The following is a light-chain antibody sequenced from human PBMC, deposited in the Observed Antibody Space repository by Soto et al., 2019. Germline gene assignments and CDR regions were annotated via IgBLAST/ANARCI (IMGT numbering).Light chain of an antibody. CDR1: QRISTY. CDR2: AAS. V-gene: IGKV1-39*01. J-gene: IGKJ1*01. CDR3: QQSYSSPRT. Sequence: DIQMTQSPSTLSAGVGDRVTITCRVSQRISTYLNWYQQKPGKAPNLLIYAASSLQSGVPSRFSRGGSGTDFTITINTLQPEDFATYFCQQSYSSPRTFGQGTKVEIK.